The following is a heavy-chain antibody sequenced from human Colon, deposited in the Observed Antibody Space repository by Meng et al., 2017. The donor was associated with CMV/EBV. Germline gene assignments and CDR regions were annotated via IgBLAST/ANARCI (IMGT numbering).Heavy chain of an antibody. CDR2: IANGHDT. J-gene: IGHJ5*02. D-gene: IGHD3-10*01. Sequence: GGSLRLSCTASGFPFSDYDMHWVRQVTGKGLEWLSSIANGHDTYYADSVKGRFTIFRENAKNSLYLQMNSLTVEDTAVYFCARGRLHGFAAWGQGTPVTVSS. CDR1: GFPFSDYD. V-gene: IGHV3-13*01. CDR3: ARGRLHGFAA.